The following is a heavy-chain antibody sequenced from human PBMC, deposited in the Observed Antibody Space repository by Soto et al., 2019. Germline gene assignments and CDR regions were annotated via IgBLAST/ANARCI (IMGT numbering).Heavy chain of an antibody. CDR1: GLTFSSPW. D-gene: IGHD4-17*01. CDR3: TRDDYYGGTSRD. Sequence: EVQLVESGGTLVQPGGSLRLSCAASGLTFSSPWMSWVRQAPGKGLEWVANMKQDDSEKYYLESVKGGFTISRDNTKNSLDLQMNSLRVEDTAVYYCTRDDYYGGTSRDWGQGTLVTVSS. J-gene: IGHJ4*02. CDR2: MKQDDSEK. V-gene: IGHV3-7*01.